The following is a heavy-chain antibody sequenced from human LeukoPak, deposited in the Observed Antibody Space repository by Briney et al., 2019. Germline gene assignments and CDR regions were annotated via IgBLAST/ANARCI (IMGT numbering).Heavy chain of an antibody. Sequence: SETLSLTCTVSGGSISGYSWSWIRQPPGKGLEWIGYIYYHGSANYNPSLERRVTISVDTSKNQFSLKLSPVTAADTAVYYCARQRGSYWDYWGQGTLVTVSS. CDR3: ARQRGSYWDY. D-gene: IGHD1-26*01. CDR2: IYYHGSA. CDR1: GGSISGYS. J-gene: IGHJ4*02. V-gene: IGHV4-59*08.